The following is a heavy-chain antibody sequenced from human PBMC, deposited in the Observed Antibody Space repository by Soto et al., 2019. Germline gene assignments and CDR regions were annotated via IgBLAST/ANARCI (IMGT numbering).Heavy chain of an antibody. Sequence: PSETLSLTCTVSGGSISSGDYYWSWIRQPPGKGLEWIGYIYYSGNTYYNPSLNTRATLSVDTFKNQFSLTLTSVTAADTAVYYCARAKMGELLLLDFWGQGILVTV. D-gene: IGHD3-16*01. CDR2: IYYSGNT. V-gene: IGHV4-30-4*02. J-gene: IGHJ4*02. CDR3: ARAKMGELLLLDF. CDR1: GGSISSGDYY.